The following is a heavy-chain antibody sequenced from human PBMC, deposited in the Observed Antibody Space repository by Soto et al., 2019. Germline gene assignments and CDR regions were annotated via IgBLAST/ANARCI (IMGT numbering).Heavy chain of an antibody. J-gene: IGHJ5*02. V-gene: IGHV4-31*03. CDR3: ARVWSAGTPITNWFDP. D-gene: IGHD1-1*01. CDR1: GGSVSSGSYY. CDR2: IYYSGST. Sequence: PSETLSLTCTVSGGSVSSGSYYWTWIRQSPGKGLEWIGYIYYSGSTYYNPSLKSRVTISVDTSKNQFSLKLSSVTAADTAVYYCARVWSAGTPITNWFDPWGQGTLVTVSS.